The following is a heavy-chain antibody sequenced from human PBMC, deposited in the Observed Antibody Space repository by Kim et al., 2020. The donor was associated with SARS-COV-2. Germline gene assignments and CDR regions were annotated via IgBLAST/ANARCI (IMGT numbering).Heavy chain of an antibody. D-gene: IGHD1-7*01. V-gene: IGHV4-59*01. CDR2: IYYSGST. CDR3: ARLYNWNYVPLKNYWYFDL. Sequence: SETLSLTCTVSGGSISSYYWSWIRQPPGKGLEWIGYIYYSGSTNYNPSLKSRVTISVDTSKNQFSLKLSSVTAADTAVYYCARLYNWNYVPLKNYWYFDLWGRGTLVTVSS. CDR1: GGSISSYY. J-gene: IGHJ2*01.